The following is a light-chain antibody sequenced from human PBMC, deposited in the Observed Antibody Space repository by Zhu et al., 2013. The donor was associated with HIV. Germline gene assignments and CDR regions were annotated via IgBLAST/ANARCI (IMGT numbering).Light chain of an antibody. Sequence: EIVMTQSPATLSVSPGERATLFCRASQNIATNLAWYQQKPGQPPRLLIYGASTRATGIAARFSASGSGTDFTLTISRLEPEDFALYYCQQYGFSPNTFGQGTKLEI. CDR1: QNIATN. CDR3: QQYGFSPNT. J-gene: IGKJ2*01. CDR2: GAS. V-gene: IGKV3-15*01.